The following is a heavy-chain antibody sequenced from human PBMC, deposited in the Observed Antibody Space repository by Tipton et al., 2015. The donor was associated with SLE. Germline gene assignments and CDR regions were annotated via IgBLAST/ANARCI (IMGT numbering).Heavy chain of an antibody. CDR2: INHSGST. CDR3: ARDGAQIAVDYYYYGMDA. J-gene: IGHJ6*02. CDR1: GGSFSGYY. V-gene: IGHV4-34*01. D-gene: IGHD6-19*01. Sequence: TLSLTCAVYGGSFSGYYWSWIRQPPGKGLEWIGEINHSGSTNYNPSLKSRVTISIDTSKNQFSLKLSSVTAADTSVYYCARDGAQIAVDYYYYGMDAWGQGTTVTVSS.